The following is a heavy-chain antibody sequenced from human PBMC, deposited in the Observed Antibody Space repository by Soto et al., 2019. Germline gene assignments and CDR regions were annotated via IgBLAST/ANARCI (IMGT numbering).Heavy chain of an antibody. V-gene: IGHV1-46*01. CDR1: GYTFTSYY. Sequence: QVQLVQSGAEVKEPGASVKVSYKASGYTFTSYYLYWVRQAPGQGLEWMGIINPSGGSTNYAQKFQGRVTMTRDTSTSTVYMELSSLRSEDTAVYYCARSKGYYYDSSGYYLLYWGQGTLVTVSS. D-gene: IGHD3-22*01. CDR2: INPSGGST. CDR3: ARSKGYYYDSSGYYLLY. J-gene: IGHJ4*02.